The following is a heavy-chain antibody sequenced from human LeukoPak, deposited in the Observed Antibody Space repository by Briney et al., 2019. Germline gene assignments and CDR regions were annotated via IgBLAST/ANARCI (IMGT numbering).Heavy chain of an antibody. CDR1: GGSISSSSYY. CDR2: IYYSGST. J-gene: IGHJ4*02. V-gene: IGHV4-39*07. D-gene: IGHD3-3*01. CDR3: ARVGLLSDYYFDY. Sequence: SETLSLTCTVSGGSISSSSYYWGWIRQPPGKGLEWIGSIYYSGSTYYNPSLKSRVTISVDTSKNQFSLKLSSVTAADTAVYYCARVGLLSDYYFDYWGQGTLVTVSS.